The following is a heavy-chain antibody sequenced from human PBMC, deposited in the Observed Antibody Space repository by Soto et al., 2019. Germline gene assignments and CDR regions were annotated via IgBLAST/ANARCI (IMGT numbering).Heavy chain of an antibody. CDR2: INHSGGT. Sequence: SETLSLTCAVYGGSFSGYYWSWIRQPPGKGLEWIGEINHSGGTNYNPSLKSRVTISVDTSKNQFSLKLSSVTAADTAVYYCARVWGARRYFDYWGQGTLVTISS. CDR1: GGSFSGYY. CDR3: ARVWGARRYFDY. J-gene: IGHJ4*02. V-gene: IGHV4-34*01. D-gene: IGHD1-26*01.